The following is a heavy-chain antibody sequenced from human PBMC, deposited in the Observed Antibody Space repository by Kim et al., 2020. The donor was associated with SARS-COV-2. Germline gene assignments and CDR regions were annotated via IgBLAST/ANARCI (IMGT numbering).Heavy chain of an antibody. CDR1: GFTFSTYW. J-gene: IGHJ5*02. CDR2: IKEDGGEK. V-gene: IGHV3-7*01. Sequence: GGSLRLSCAASGFTFSTYWMTWVRQAPGKGLEWVANIKEDGGEKYYVGSVGGRFSISRASAKNSLFLQMNSLRAEDTAVYYCARLYSTWGQGTMVNVSS. D-gene: IGHD2-15*01. CDR3: ARLYST.